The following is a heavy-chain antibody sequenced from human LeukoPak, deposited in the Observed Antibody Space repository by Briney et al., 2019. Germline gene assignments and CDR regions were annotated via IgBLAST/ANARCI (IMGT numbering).Heavy chain of an antibody. V-gene: IGHV3-21*01. D-gene: IGHD6-13*01. Sequence: KSGGSLRLSCAASGFTFSSYSMNWVRQAPGKGLEWVSSISSSSSYIYYADSVKGRFTISRDNAKNSLYLQMNSLRAEDTAVYYCARVGGIAAAGNDYWGQGTLVTVSP. CDR2: ISSSSSYI. CDR3: ARVGGIAAAGNDY. J-gene: IGHJ4*02. CDR1: GFTFSSYS.